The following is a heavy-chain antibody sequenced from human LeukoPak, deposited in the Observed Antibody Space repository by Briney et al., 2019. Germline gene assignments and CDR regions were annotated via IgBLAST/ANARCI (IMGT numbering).Heavy chain of an antibody. Sequence: SQTLSLTCTVSGGSISSGGYYWSWIRQHPEKGLEWIGYIYYSGSTYYNPSLKSRVTISVDTSKNQFSLKLSSVTAADTAVYYCARDWRYCSSTSCYRYRPSYYYYYGMDVWGQGTTVTVSS. CDR2: IYYSGST. D-gene: IGHD2-2*01. J-gene: IGHJ6*02. CDR1: GGSISSGGYY. CDR3: ARDWRYCSSTSCYRYRPSYYYYYGMDV. V-gene: IGHV4-31*03.